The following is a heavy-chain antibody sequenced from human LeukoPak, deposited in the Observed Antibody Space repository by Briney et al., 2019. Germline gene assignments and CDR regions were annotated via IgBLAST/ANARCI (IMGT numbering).Heavy chain of an antibody. CDR1: GDSISGFY. V-gene: IGHV4-59*08. D-gene: IGHD1-26*01. CDR3: ARHQWVPAFDV. Sequence: SETLSLTCTVSGDSISGFYWNWIRQSPEKGLEWIGYRHYSGSTNYNPSLKSRVSITVDTSKNEFSLKLSSVTAADTAVYYCARHQWVPAFDVWGHGTMVTVSS. J-gene: IGHJ3*01. CDR2: RHYSGST.